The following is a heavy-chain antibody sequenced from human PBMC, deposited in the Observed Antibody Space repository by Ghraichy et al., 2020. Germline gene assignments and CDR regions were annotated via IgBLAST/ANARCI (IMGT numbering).Heavy chain of an antibody. D-gene: IGHD3-22*01. CDR3: ARDLVRRGYSTPFDY. CDR2: MSYDGTNK. Sequence: GGSLRLSCAASGFTFSDYSIHWVRQAPGKGLDWVAVMSYDGTNKKYADSVKGRFTISTDNSRNMVYLQMNSLRTEDTAVYYCARDLVRRGYSTPFDYWGQGTMVTVFS. V-gene: IGHV3-30-3*01. CDR1: GFTFSDYS. J-gene: IGHJ4*02.